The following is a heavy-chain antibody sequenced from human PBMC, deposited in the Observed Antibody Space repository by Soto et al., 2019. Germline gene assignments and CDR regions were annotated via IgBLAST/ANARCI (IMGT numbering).Heavy chain of an antibody. CDR2: IYYSGST. D-gene: IGHD2-2*01. V-gene: IGHV4-39*01. Sequence: LCGGSISSSSYYWGWIRQPPGKGLEWIGSIYYSGSTYYNPSLKSRVTISVDTSKNQFSLKLSSVTAADTAVYYCARQAALIVVVPAAMYNWFDPWGQGTLVTVSS. CDR1: GGSISSSSYY. CDR3: ARQAALIVVVPAAMYNWFDP. J-gene: IGHJ5*02.